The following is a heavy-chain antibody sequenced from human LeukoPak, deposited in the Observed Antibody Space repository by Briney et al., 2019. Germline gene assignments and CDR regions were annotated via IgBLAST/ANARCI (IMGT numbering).Heavy chain of an antibody. J-gene: IGHJ5*02. CDR2: ITGSTSYT. CDR3: ARDSRSWGFDP. D-gene: IGHD6-13*01. CDR1: GFTFSDYY. V-gene: IGHV3-11*06. Sequence: GGSLRLSCAASGFTFSDYYMSWIRQAPGKGLEWVSYITGSTSYTKYADSVKGRFTISRDNAKKSLYLQMNSLRADDTAVYCCARDSRSWGFDPWGQGTLVTVSS.